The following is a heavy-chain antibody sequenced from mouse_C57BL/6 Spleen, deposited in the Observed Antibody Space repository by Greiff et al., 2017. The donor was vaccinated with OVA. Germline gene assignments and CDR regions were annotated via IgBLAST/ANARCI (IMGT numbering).Heavy chain of an antibody. D-gene: IGHD4-1*01. CDR3: ARDQLTGHFDY. Sequence: EVQGVESGGGLVKPGGSLKLSCAASGFTFSSYAMSWVRQTPEKRLEWVATISDGGSYTYYPDNVKGRFTISRDNAKNNLYLQMSHLKSEDTAMYYCARDQLTGHFDYWGQGTTLTVSS. V-gene: IGHV5-4*01. CDR1: GFTFSSYA. J-gene: IGHJ2*01. CDR2: ISDGGSYT.